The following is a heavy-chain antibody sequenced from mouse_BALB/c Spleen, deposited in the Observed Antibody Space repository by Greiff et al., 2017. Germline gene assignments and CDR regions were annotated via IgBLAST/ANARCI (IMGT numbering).Heavy chain of an antibody. CDR2: IRAGGST. Sequence: VKLMESGPGLVAPSQSLSITCTASGFALTSYVVDWVRQAPGKGLEWLGVIRAGGSTNYNSALMSRLSISNDNSKDQVFLKMNSLQTDDTAMYYCARDGSSYDYYAMDYWGQGTSVTVSS. J-gene: IGHJ4*01. V-gene: IGHV2-9*02. D-gene: IGHD1-1*01. CDR3: ARDGSSYDYYAMDY. CDR1: GFALTSYV.